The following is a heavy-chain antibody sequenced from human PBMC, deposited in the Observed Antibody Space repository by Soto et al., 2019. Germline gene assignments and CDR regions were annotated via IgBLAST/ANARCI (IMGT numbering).Heavy chain of an antibody. V-gene: IGHV4-30-4*02. CDR2: INYSGRT. Sequence: SETLSLTCSVSSGCISSSDYYWSLIRQPPGKGLEWIGYINYSGRTYYKPSLKSRLSMSIDTSKNQFSLRLTSVTVADTAVYYCASITMVRGVPYWGQGTLVTVSS. J-gene: IGHJ4*02. D-gene: IGHD3-10*01. CDR3: ASITMVRGVPY. CDR1: SGCISSSDYY.